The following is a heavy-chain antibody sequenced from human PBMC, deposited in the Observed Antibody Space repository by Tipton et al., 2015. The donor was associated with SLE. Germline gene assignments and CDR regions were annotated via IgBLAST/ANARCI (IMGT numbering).Heavy chain of an antibody. Sequence: LRLSCTVSGGSISDYYWSWIRQPPGKGLEWIGYIYYSGSTNYNPSLKSRVNRSVDTSKNQFSLKLSSVTAADTAVYYCARGYSSSWYAFDIWGQGTMVTVSS. CDR2: IYYSGST. V-gene: IGHV4-59*01. D-gene: IGHD6-13*01. CDR1: GGSISDYY. CDR3: ARGYSSSWYAFDI. J-gene: IGHJ3*02.